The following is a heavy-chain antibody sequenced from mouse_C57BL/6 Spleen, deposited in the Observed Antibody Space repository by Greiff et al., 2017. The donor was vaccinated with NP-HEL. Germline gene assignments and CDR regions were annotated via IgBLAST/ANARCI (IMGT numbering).Heavy chain of an antibody. CDR2: IYPGDGDT. CDR1: GYAFSSSW. D-gene: IGHD6-2*01. Sequence: QVQLKESGPELVKPGASVKISCKASGYAFSSSWMNWVKQRPGKGLEWIGRIYPGDGDTNYNGKFKGKATLTADKSSSTAYMQLSSLTSEDSAVYFCANSLFDYWGQGTTLTVSS. CDR3: ANSLFDY. J-gene: IGHJ2*01. V-gene: IGHV1-82*01.